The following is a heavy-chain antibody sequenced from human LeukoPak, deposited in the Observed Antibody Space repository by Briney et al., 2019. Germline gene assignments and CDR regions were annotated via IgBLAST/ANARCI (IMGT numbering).Heavy chain of an antibody. CDR2: INHSGSI. CDR3: ARGVIPAGAY. J-gene: IGHJ4*02. V-gene: IGHV4-38-2*02. Sequence: PSETLSLTCTVSDYSISSGYYWGWMRQPPGKGLEWIGEINHSGSINYNPSLKSRVTISFDTSKNQFSLKLSSVTAADTAVYYCARGVIPAGAYWGQGTLVTVSS. D-gene: IGHD2-2*01. CDR1: DYSISSGYY.